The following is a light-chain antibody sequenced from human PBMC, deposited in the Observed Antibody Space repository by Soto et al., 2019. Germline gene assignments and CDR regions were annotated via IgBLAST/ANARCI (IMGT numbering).Light chain of an antibody. V-gene: IGKV3-20*01. CDR1: QSVSSSY. J-gene: IGKJ1*01. CDR3: QQYGSSPQT. Sequence: DIVFTHSPGTLSFSAWERSTLYFRSSQSVSSSYLAWYQQKPGQAPRLLIYGASSRATGIPDRFSGSGSGTDFTLTISRLEPEDFAVYYCQQYGSSPQTFGQGTKVDIK. CDR2: GAS.